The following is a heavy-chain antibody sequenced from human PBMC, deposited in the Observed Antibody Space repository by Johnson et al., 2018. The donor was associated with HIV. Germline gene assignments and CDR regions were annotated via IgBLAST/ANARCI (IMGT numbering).Heavy chain of an antibody. CDR2: IRYDGSNK. CDR3: ARDSGKWSGVRFAFDI. D-gene: IGHD3-10*01. Sequence: QVQLVESGGGLVQPGGSLRLSCAASGLTVSTNDINWVRQAPGKGLEWVAFIRYDGSNKYYADSVKGRFTISRDNSKNTLYLQMSSLRAEDTAIYYCARDSGKWSGVRFAFDIWGQGTMVTVSS. J-gene: IGHJ3*02. V-gene: IGHV3-30*02. CDR1: GLTVSTND.